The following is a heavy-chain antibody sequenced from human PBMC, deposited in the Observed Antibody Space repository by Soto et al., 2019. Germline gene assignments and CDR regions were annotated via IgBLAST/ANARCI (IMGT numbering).Heavy chain of an antibody. CDR1: GFTFSSYA. Sequence: GGSLRLSCAASGFTFSSYAMSWVRQAPGKGLEWVSAISGSGGSTYYADSVKGRFTISRDNSKNTLYLQMNSLRAEDTAVYYCAKDWGVVHFDWWYYFDYWGQGTLVTVSS. CDR3: AKDWGVVHFDWWYYFDY. V-gene: IGHV3-23*01. CDR2: ISGSGGST. D-gene: IGHD3-9*01. J-gene: IGHJ4*02.